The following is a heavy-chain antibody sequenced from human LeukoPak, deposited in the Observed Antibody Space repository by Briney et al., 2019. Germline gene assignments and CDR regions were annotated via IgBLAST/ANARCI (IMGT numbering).Heavy chain of an antibody. J-gene: IGHJ6*03. D-gene: IGHD4-11*01. CDR2: ISGSGGST. Sequence: PGGSLRLSCAASGFTFSSYAMSWVRQAPGKGLEWVSAISGSGGSTYYADSVKGRFTISRDNSKNTLYLQMNILRAEDMAVYYCAKHLGTTVISYYYYYMDVWGKGTTVTVSS. CDR1: GFTFSSYA. V-gene: IGHV3-23*01. CDR3: AKHLGTTVISYYYYYMDV.